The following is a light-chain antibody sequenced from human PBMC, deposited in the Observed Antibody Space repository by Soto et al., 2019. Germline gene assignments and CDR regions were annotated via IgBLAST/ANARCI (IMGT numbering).Light chain of an antibody. CDR3: QQRSNWPSLT. V-gene: IGKV3-11*01. Sequence: EILMTQSPATLSVSPGERATLSCRASQSVSNYLAWYQQIPGQPPRLLIYGASTRATGIPARFSGSGSGTDFTLTISSLEPEDFAVYYCQQRSNWPSLTFGGGTKVDIK. J-gene: IGKJ4*01. CDR2: GAS. CDR1: QSVSNY.